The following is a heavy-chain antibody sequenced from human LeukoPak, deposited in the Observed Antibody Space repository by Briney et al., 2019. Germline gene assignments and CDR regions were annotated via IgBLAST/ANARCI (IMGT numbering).Heavy chain of an antibody. CDR1: GYTFTSYG. D-gene: IGHD6-13*01. CDR3: ATSIKHSSSWYLGAFDI. CDR2: VDPEDGET. J-gene: IGHJ3*02. V-gene: IGHV1-69-2*01. Sequence: ASVKVSCKASGYTFTSYGISWVRQAPGQGLEWMGLVDPEDGETIYAEKFQGRVTITADTSTDTAYMELSSLRSEDTAVYYCATSIKHSSSWYLGAFDIWGQGTMVTVSS.